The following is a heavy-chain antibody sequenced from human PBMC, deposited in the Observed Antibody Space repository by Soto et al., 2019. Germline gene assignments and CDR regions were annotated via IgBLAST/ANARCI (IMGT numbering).Heavy chain of an antibody. V-gene: IGHV4-39*01. CDR1: GDSVTISDYY. CDR3: AAHDSGGYYAEY. CDR2: IHYSGST. D-gene: IGHD3-22*01. J-gene: IGHJ4*02. Sequence: QLQLQESGPGLVKPSETLSLTCTVSGDSVTISDYYWGWIRQPPGKGLEWIGSIHYSGSTYYNPSLKSRVAISGDTSKKQFSLKLTSVPAADAAVYSCAAHDSGGYYAEYWGQGTLVTVSA.